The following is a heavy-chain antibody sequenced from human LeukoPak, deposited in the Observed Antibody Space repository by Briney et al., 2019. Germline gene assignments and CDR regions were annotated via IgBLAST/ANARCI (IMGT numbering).Heavy chain of an antibody. CDR3: ATATSGIAVAGRSGFSYFDY. J-gene: IGHJ4*02. D-gene: IGHD6-19*01. Sequence: ASVKVSCKVSGYTLTELSMRWVRQAPGKGLEWMGGFDPEDGETVYAQKFQGRVTMTEDTSTDTAYMELSSLRSEDTAVYYCATATSGIAVAGRSGFSYFDYWGQGTLVTVSS. CDR2: FDPEDGET. CDR1: GYTLTELS. V-gene: IGHV1-24*01.